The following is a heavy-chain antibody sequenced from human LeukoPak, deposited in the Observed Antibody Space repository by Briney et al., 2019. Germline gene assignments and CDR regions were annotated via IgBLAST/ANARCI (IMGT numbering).Heavy chain of an antibody. J-gene: IGHJ6*04. CDR2: ISGGTTSNKTI. D-gene: IGHD3-10*01. CDR3: ARDPYYYGSGISGIVDV. V-gene: IGHV3-48*01. CDR1: GFTFFIYS. Sequence: GGSLRLSCEAPGFTFFIYSMNCVRQAPGEGLEWGSYISGGTTSNKTIYYAESVKVRFTISRDNSKNSLYLQMNSLRAEDTAVYYCARDPYYYGSGISGIVDVWGKGTTVTVSS.